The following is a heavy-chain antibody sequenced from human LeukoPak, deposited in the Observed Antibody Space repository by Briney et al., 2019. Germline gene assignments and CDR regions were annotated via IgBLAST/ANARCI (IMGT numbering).Heavy chain of an antibody. D-gene: IGHD2-2*01. Sequence: GGSLRLSCAASGFTFSSYGMHWVRQAPGKGLEWVAFIRYDGSNKYYADSVKGRFTISRDNSKNTLYLQMNSLRAEDTAVYYCAKDQLVVPAAILDYWGQGTLVTVSS. CDR3: AKDQLVVPAAILDY. CDR1: GFTFSSYG. V-gene: IGHV3-30*02. CDR2: IRYDGSNK. J-gene: IGHJ4*02.